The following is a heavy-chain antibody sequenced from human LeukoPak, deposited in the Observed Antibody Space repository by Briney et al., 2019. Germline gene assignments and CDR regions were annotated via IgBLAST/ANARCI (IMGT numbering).Heavy chain of an antibody. J-gene: IGHJ4*02. V-gene: IGHV4-34*01. CDR3: ARVTPDVDIVATSPYFDY. CDR1: GGSFSGYY. D-gene: IGHD5-12*01. Sequence: SETLCLTCAVYGGSFSGYYWSWIRQPPGKGLEWIGEINHSGSTNYNPSLKSRVTISVDTSKNQFSLKLSSVTAADTAVYYCARVTPDVDIVATSPYFDYWGQGTLVTVSS. CDR2: INHSGST.